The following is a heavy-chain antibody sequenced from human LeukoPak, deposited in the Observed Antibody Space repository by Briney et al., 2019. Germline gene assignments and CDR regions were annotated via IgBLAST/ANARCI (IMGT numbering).Heavy chain of an antibody. CDR3: ARVFDSGSQAYFYYMDV. CDR1: GGSISSYY. D-gene: IGHD3-10*01. J-gene: IGHJ6*03. Sequence: SETLSLTCTVSGGSISSYYWSWIRQPPGKGLEWIGYIYYSGSTYYNPSLRSRVTISVDTSKNQFSLKLSSVTAADTAVYYRARVFDSGSQAYFYYMDVWGKGTTVTIFS. CDR2: IYYSGST. V-gene: IGHV4-59*01.